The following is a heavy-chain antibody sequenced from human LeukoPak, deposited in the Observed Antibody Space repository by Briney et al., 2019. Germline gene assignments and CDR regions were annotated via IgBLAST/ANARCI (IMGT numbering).Heavy chain of an antibody. D-gene: IGHD1-26*01. Sequence: GGSLRLSCAASGFTFSSYWMSWVRQAPGKGLEWVANIKQDGSEKYYVDSVKGRFTISRDNAKNTLYLQMNSLRAEDTAVYYCARDQYSGLNWGIDYWGQGTLVTVSS. CDR1: GFTFSSYW. CDR2: IKQDGSEK. CDR3: ARDQYSGLNWGIDY. J-gene: IGHJ4*02. V-gene: IGHV3-7*01.